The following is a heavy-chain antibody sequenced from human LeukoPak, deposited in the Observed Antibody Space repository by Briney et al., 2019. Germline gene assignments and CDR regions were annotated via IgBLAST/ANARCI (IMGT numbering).Heavy chain of an antibody. V-gene: IGHV4-39*07. D-gene: IGHD3-10*01. Sequence: SETLSLTCTVSGGSISSSYYYWGWIRQPPGKGLEWIGEINHSGSTNYNPSLKSRVTISVDTSKNQFSLKLSSVTAADTAVYYCARGRSGSPWYWGQGTLVTVSS. CDR3: ARGRSGSPWY. CDR1: GGSISSSYYY. CDR2: INHSGST. J-gene: IGHJ4*02.